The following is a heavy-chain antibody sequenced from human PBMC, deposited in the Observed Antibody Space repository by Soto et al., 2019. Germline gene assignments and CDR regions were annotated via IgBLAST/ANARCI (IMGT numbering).Heavy chain of an antibody. J-gene: IGHJ6*02. D-gene: IGHD3-3*02. CDR1: GGTFSSSA. V-gene: IGHV1-69*12. CDR2: IMPIFRTP. CDR3: ARDKDRQQLGGNYYYIMDV. Sequence: QVQLVQSGAEVKKPGSSVKVSCKASGGTFSSSAFSWVRQAPGQGLEWMGGIMPIFRTPDYAQKFQGRVTITADDTTSTAYMELSSLTSEDTGVYYCARDKDRQQLGGNYYYIMDVWGQGTTVTVSS.